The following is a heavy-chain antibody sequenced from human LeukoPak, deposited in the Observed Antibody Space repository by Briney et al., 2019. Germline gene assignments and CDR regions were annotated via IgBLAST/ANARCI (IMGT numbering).Heavy chain of an antibody. V-gene: IGHV3-7*03. CDR3: AKGRYSSSWYVDY. CDR1: GFTFSSYW. Sequence: GGSLRLSCAASGFTFSSYWMSWVRQAPGKGLEWVANIKQDGSEKYYADSVKGRFTISRDNSKNTLYLQMNSLRAEDTAVYYCAKGRYSSSWYVDYWGQGTLVTVSS. CDR2: IKQDGSEK. D-gene: IGHD6-13*01. J-gene: IGHJ4*02.